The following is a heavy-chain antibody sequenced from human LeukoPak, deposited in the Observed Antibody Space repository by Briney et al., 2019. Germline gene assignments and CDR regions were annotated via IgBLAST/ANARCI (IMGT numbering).Heavy chain of an antibody. CDR3: ARGLTGDSEGFDY. D-gene: IGHD7-27*01. Sequence: GGSLRLSVAASGFTFSSYWMSWVRQAPGKGLKWVANIKQDGSEKYYVDSVKGRFTISRDNAKNSLYLQMNSLRVEDTAVYYCARGLTGDSEGFDYWGQGTLVTVSS. J-gene: IGHJ4*02. V-gene: IGHV3-7*01. CDR1: GFTFSSYW. CDR2: IKQDGSEK.